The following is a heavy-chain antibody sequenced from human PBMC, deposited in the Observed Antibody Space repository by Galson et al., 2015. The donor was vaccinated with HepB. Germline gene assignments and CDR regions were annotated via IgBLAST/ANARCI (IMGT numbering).Heavy chain of an antibody. Sequence: SLRLSCAASGFTVSSNYMSWVRQAPGKGLEWVSVIYSGGSTYYADSVKGRFTISRDNSKNTLYLQMNSLRAEDTAVYYCAREGGYDWDYGMDVWGQGTTVTVSS. CDR1: GFTVSSNY. D-gene: IGHD5-12*01. J-gene: IGHJ6*02. V-gene: IGHV3-53*01. CDR3: AREGGYDWDYGMDV. CDR2: IYSGGST.